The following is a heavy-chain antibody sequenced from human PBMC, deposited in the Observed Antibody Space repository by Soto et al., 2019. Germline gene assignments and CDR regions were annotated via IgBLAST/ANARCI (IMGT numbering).Heavy chain of an antibody. CDR2: TYYRSKWYN. J-gene: IGHJ3*02. Sequence: PSRTLSLTCVISGDSVSNNSAAWNWIRQSPSRGLEWLGRTYYRSKWYNDYAVSVKSRIIINPDTSKNEFSLQLNSVTPEDTAVYYCARERYGDYGRGTFDIWGQGTMVTVSS. CDR1: GDSVSNNSAA. V-gene: IGHV6-1*01. D-gene: IGHD4-17*01. CDR3: ARERYGDYGRGTFDI.